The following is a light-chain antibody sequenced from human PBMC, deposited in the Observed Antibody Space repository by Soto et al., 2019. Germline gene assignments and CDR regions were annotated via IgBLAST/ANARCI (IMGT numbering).Light chain of an antibody. CDR2: VGTGGIVG. J-gene: IGLJ2*01. CDR1: SGYSNYK. CDR3: GADHGSGSNFVV. Sequence: QSVLTQPPSASASLGASVTLTCTLSSGYSNYKVDWYQQRPGKGPRFVMRVGTGGIVGSKGDGIPDRFSVLGSGLNRYLTINNIQEEDESDDHCGADHGSGSNFVVFGGGTKLTVL. V-gene: IGLV9-49*03.